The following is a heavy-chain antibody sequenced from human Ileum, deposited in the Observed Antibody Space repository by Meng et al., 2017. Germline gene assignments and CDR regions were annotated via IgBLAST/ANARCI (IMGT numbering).Heavy chain of an antibody. CDR1: GGTLSSAGYY. D-gene: IGHD5-24*01. CDR2: IFYTGTT. V-gene: IGHV4-31*03. Sequence: HVQLQEPGPGLVKPSSSLSLTFLVPGGTLSSAGYYWSWIRRFPGKGLEGIGFIFYTGTTYSNPSLESRVTISVDTSKNQYYLKMNSVTAADTAVYYCARDVMGIRDGAVEDYWGQGTLVTVSS. J-gene: IGHJ4*02. CDR3: ARDVMGIRDGAVEDY.